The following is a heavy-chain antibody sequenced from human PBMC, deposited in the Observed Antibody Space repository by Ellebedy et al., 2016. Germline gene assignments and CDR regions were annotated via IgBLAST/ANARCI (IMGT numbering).Heavy chain of an antibody. Sequence: SQTLSLTCXVYGGSFSGYYWSWIRQPPGKGLEWIGEINHSGSTNYNPSLKSRVTISVDTSKNQFSLKLSSVTAADTAVYYCARGDYGDYFDYWGQGTLVTVSS. D-gene: IGHD4-17*01. CDR3: ARGDYGDYFDY. CDR2: INHSGST. J-gene: IGHJ4*02. V-gene: IGHV4-34*01. CDR1: GGSFSGYY.